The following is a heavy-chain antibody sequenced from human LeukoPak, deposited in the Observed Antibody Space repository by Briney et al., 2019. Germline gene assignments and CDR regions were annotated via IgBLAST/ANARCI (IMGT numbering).Heavy chain of an antibody. CDR2: ISGSGGTT. V-gene: IGHV3-23*01. D-gene: IGHD2-15*01. CDR1: AFTFSTYA. J-gene: IGHJ4*02. Sequence: GVSLRLSCAASAFTFSTYAMSWVRQAPGKGLEWVSAISGSGGTTYYADSVKGRFTISRDNSKNTLYLQMNSLRAEDTAVYYCAKAQVALPRFYYFDYWGQGTLVTVSS. CDR3: AKAQVALPRFYYFDY.